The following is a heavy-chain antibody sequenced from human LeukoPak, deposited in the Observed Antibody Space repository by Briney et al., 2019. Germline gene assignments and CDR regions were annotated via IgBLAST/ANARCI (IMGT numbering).Heavy chain of an antibody. V-gene: IGHV3-30*03. CDR3: ATLYSGSYYGPDYFDY. J-gene: IGHJ4*02. Sequence: GGSLRLSCAASGFTFSSYGMHWVRQAPGKGLEWVAVISYDGSNKYYADSVKGRFTISRDNSKNTLYLQMNSLRAEDTAVYYCATLYSGSYYGPDYFDYWGQGTLVTVSS. D-gene: IGHD1-26*01. CDR1: GFTFSSYG. CDR2: ISYDGSNK.